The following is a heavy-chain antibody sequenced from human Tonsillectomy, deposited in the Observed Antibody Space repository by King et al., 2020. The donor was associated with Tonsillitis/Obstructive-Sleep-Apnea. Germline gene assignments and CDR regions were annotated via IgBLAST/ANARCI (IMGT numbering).Heavy chain of an antibody. CDR1: GFTFSSYW. CDR2: SNSDGSST. CDR3: AIEGGLRLDY. V-gene: IGHV3-74*01. D-gene: IGHD4-17*01. Sequence: VQLVESGGGLVQPGGSLRLSCAASGFTFSSYWMHWVRQAPGKGLVWVSRSNSDGSSTRYADSVKGRFTISRDNAKNTLYLQMNSLRAEDTAGYYCAIEGGLRLDYWGQGTLVTVSS. J-gene: IGHJ4*02.